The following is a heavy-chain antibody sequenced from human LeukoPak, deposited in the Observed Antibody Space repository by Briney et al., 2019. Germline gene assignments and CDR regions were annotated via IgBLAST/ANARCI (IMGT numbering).Heavy chain of an antibody. CDR3: AKAEGKNPTGGRWLD. D-gene: IGHD6-19*01. J-gene: IGHJ4*02. V-gene: IGHV3-23*01. Sequence: GRSLRLSCAASGFTFSSYGMHWVRQAPGMGLESVSAISGSGGYTYYADSVKGRFTISRDNSKNTLYLQMNSLRADDTAIYYCAKAEGKNPTGGRWLDWGQGTLVTVSS. CDR2: ISGSGGYT. CDR1: GFTFSSYG.